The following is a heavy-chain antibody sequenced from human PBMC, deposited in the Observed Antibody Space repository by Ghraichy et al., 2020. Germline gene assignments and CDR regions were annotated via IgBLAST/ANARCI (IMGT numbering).Heavy chain of an antibody. CDR2: INHSGST. CDR1: GGSFSGYY. CDR3: ARAAIVVVPAASPYYFDY. Sequence: SETLSLTCAVYGGSFSGYYWSWIRQPPGKGLEWIGEINHSGSTNYNPSLKSRVTISVDTSKNQFSLKLSSVTAADTAVYYCARAAIVVVPAASPYYFDYWGQGTLVTVSS. D-gene: IGHD2-2*01. V-gene: IGHV4-34*01. J-gene: IGHJ4*02.